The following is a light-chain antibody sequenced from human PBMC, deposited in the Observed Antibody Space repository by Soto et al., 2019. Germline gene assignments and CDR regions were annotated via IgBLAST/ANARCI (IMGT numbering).Light chain of an antibody. V-gene: IGLV1-44*01. CDR3: AAWDDSLNAWA. CDR1: SSNIGRNT. J-gene: IGLJ3*02. Sequence: QSVLTQPPSASGTPGQRVTISCSGGSSNIGRNTVKWYRQLPGTAPKLLIGISDQRPSGVPDRFSGSQSGTSASLAISGLQSEDEADYSCAAWDDSLNAWAFGGGTKLTVL. CDR2: ISD.